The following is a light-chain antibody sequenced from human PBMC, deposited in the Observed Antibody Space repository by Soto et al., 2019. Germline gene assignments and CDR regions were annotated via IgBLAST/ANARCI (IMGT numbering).Light chain of an antibody. CDR2: LVS. V-gene: IGKV2-30*02. J-gene: IGKJ2*01. Sequence: DVVMTQSPLSLPVTLGQPASISCRSSQSLVLSDGNTYLNWFLQRPGQSPRRLIYLVSNQDSGVPDRFSGSGSGTDFTLKISRVEAEDVGVYYCMQGTHWPRTFGQGTKLEIK. CDR3: MQGTHWPRT. CDR1: QSLVLSDGNTY.